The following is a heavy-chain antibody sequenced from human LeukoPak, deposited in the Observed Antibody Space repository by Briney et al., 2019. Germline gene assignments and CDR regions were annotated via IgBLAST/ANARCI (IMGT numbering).Heavy chain of an antibody. Sequence: ASVKVSCKASGGIFSDYALNWVRQAPGQGLEWMGVFIPVLGTANSTRNFQDRVSITADMSTHTVYMELSSLKSEDTAVYFCAGIPVFGVILHQEPVWGKGTTVTVSS. J-gene: IGHJ6*04. CDR3: AGIPVFGVILHQEPV. CDR2: FIPVLGTA. V-gene: IGHV1-69*10. CDR1: GGIFSDYA. D-gene: IGHD2-8*01.